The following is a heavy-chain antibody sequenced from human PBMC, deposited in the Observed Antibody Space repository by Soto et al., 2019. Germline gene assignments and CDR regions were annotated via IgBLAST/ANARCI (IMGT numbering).Heavy chain of an antibody. V-gene: IGHV2-5*01. CDR3: APRPYVSRSYSFNS. D-gene: IGHD3-10*01. J-gene: IGHJ4*02. Sequence: QITLRESGPTLVKPSETLTLTCTFSGFSLSTTGVGVGWIRQPPGKALKWLALIYWNENKPYSPSLKSRLTITKDTPKHQVLLKMTNMGPVDTATYYGAPRPYVSRSYSFNSWGQGTLVSVSS. CDR2: IYWNENK. CDR1: GFSLSTTGVG.